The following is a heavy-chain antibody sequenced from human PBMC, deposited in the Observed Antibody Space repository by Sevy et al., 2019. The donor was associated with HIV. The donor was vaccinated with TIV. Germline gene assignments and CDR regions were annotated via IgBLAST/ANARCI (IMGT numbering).Heavy chain of an antibody. Sequence: GGSLRLSCAASGFTFSVYWMSWVRQAPGKGLEWVATMKEDGSDKDYVDSVKGRFTISRDNAKNSLNLQMNSLRAEDAAVYYWGGEGVGGYSYSLDCWGQGTLVTVSS. D-gene: IGHD5-18*01. CDR3: GGEGVGGYSYSLDC. CDR1: GFTFSVYW. CDR2: MKEDGSDK. V-gene: IGHV3-7*01. J-gene: IGHJ4*02.